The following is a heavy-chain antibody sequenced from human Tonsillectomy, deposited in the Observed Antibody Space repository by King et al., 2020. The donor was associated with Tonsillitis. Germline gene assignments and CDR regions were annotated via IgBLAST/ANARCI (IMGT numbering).Heavy chain of an antibody. J-gene: IGHJ6*02. D-gene: IGHD6-19*01. CDR1: GFTFSSYA. CDR2: ISGSGGST. CDR3: AKDAVGSGCYYLGYYYYGMDV. V-gene: IGHV3-23*04. Sequence: VQLVESGGGLVQPGGSLRLSCAASGFTFSSYAMSWVRQAPGKGLEWVSAISGSGGSTYYADSVKGRFTISRDNSKNTLYLQMNSLRAEDTAVYYCAKDAVGSGCYYLGYYYYGMDVWGQGTTVTVSS.